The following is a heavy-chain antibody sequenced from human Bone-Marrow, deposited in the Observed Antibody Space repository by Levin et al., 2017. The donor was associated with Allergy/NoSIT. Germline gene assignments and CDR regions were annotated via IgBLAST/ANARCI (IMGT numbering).Heavy chain of an antibody. J-gene: IGHJ3*02. Sequence: GGSLRLSCTASGLPLSGCDMSWVRQAPGMSLEWLSTVSASDVSGGQTYYADSAKGRFTISRDNSKNTVYLLLNSLRPEDTAVYYCAKITWSRECYSDIWGQGTLVTVSS. CDR1: GLPLSGCD. CDR3: AKITWSRECYSDI. CDR2: VSASDVSGGQT. D-gene: IGHD2-8*01. V-gene: IGHV3-23*01.